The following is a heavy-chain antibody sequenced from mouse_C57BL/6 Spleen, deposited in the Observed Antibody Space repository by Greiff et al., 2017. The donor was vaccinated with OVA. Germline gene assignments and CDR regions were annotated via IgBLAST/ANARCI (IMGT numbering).Heavy chain of an antibody. CDR3: ARSNYYGSHFDY. V-gene: IGHV1-50*01. Sequence: QVQLQQPGAELVKPGASVKLSCKASGYTFTSYWMQWVKQRPGQGLEWIGEIDPSDSYPNYNQKFKGKATLTVDTSSSTAYMQLSSLTSEDSAVYYCARSNYYGSHFDYWGQGTTLTVSS. CDR1: GYTFTSYW. D-gene: IGHD1-1*01. CDR2: IDPSDSYP. J-gene: IGHJ2*01.